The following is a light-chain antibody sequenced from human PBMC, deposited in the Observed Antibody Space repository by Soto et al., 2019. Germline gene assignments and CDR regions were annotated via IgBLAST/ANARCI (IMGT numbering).Light chain of an antibody. V-gene: IGLV2-11*01. CDR3: CSYAVTSTYL. CDR1: SSDVGGYNY. J-gene: IGLJ1*01. CDR2: DVT. Sequence: QSALTQPHSVSGSPGQSVTISCTGTSSDVGGYNYVSWYQQHPGKAPKLMVYDVTERPSGVPDRFSGSKSGNTASLTISGLRAEDEADYYCCSYAVTSTYLFGTGTKV.